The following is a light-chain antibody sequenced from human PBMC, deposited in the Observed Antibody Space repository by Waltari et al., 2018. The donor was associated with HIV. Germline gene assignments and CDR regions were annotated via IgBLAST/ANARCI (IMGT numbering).Light chain of an antibody. CDR2: DAS. J-gene: IGKJ3*01. V-gene: IGKV1-39*01. CDR3: HQSYNSPRT. Sequence: IQMAQSPSSLSASVGDSVSITCRASQSVSYNVNWYQQKPGKAPKVLIYDASNFQSVVPSRFSGSGSGTDFTLTINSLQPDDFATYFCHQSYNSPRTFGPGTKVEI. CDR1: QSVSYN.